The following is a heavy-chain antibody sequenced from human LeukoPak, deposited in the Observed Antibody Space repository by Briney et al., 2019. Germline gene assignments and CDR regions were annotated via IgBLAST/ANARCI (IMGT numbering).Heavy chain of an antibody. V-gene: IGHV3-30*03. CDR3: ARDGEDPVVVPAARYGMDV. J-gene: IGHJ6*01. D-gene: IGHD2-2*01. CDR1: GFNFNSYG. CDR2: ISFDGSNK. Sequence: PGGSLRLSCAASGFNFNSYGMHWVRQAPGKGLGWVAVISFDGSNKYHGDSVKGRFTISRDNSKNTLYLQINSLRGEDTAVYYCARDGEDPVVVPAARYGMDVWGQGTTVTVSS.